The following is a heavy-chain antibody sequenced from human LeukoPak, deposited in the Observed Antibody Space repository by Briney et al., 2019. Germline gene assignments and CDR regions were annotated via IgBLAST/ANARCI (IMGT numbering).Heavy chain of an antibody. Sequence: GGSLRLSCAASGFVFRSYAMSWVRQTPGKGLEWVSAISGGGDITYYADSVTGRFTISRDNSKDTLFLQMHSLRPGDTAVYYCVREDTPATANYWGQGTLVTISS. CDR2: ISGGGDIT. V-gene: IGHV3-23*01. J-gene: IGHJ4*02. CDR3: VREDTPATANY. CDR1: GFVFRSYA. D-gene: IGHD2-21*02.